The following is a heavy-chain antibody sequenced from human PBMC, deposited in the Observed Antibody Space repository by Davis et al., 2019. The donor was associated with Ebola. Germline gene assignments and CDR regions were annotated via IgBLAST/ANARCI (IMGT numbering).Heavy chain of an antibody. Sequence: ASVKVSCKASGFTFTSSAVQWVRQARGQRLEWMGWINAGNGNTKYSQKFQGRVTITRDTSASTAYMELSSLRSDDTAVYYCARDSRAYYYDSSGPNWFDPWGQGTLVTVSS. J-gene: IGHJ5*02. CDR2: INAGNGNT. V-gene: IGHV1-3*01. CDR3: ARDSRAYYYDSSGPNWFDP. CDR1: GFTFTSSA. D-gene: IGHD3-22*01.